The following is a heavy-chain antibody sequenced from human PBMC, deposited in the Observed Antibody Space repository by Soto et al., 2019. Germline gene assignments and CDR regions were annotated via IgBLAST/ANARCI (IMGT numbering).Heavy chain of an antibody. J-gene: IGHJ3*02. V-gene: IGHV1-46*01. CDR2: ITPSGGST. CDR3: AREVGTYAFDI. CDR1: GYTFTSHY. D-gene: IGHD1-26*01. Sequence: QVQLVQSGAEVKKPGASVKVSCKASGYTFTSHYMHWVRQAPGQGLEWMGIITPSGGSTTNGQKFQGRLTMTRDTSTRTVYMELSSLRSEDTAVYYCAREVGTYAFDIWGQGTMVTVSS.